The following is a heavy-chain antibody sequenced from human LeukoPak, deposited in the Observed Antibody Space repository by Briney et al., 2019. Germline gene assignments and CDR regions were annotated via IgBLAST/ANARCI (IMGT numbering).Heavy chain of an antibody. CDR1: GFTFDDYA. D-gene: IGHD3-10*01. CDR3: AKDMVRGPSLYYFDY. Sequence: GRSLRLSCAASGFTFDDYAMHWVRQAPGKGLEWVSGISWNSGSIGYADSVKGRFTISRDNAKNSLYLQMNSLRAEDTALYYCAKDMVRGPSLYYFDYWGQGTLVTVSS. V-gene: IGHV3-9*01. J-gene: IGHJ4*02. CDR2: ISWNSGSI.